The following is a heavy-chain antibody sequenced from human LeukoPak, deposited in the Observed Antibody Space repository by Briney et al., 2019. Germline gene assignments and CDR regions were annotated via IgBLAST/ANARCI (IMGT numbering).Heavy chain of an antibody. V-gene: IGHV1-18*01. CDR3: ARDSMDGSGTYYNDSPDY. J-gene: IGHJ4*02. Sequence: ASVKVSCKASGYTFSSYGISWVRQAPGQGLEWMGWISAYNGNTDYGQNLRGRLIMTTDTSTSTAYMELRSLRSDDTAVYYCARDSMDGSGTYYNDSPDYWGQGTLVTVSS. CDR1: GYTFSSYG. D-gene: IGHD3-10*01. CDR2: ISAYNGNT.